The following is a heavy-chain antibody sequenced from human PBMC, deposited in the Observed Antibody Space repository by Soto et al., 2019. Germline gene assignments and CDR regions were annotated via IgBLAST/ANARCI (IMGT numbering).Heavy chain of an antibody. Sequence: QVQLVQSGAEVKKPGASVKVSCKASGYTFASYAISWMRQAPGQGLEWLGWISAYNVNTNYAQKLQCRVTMTTDTSTSTAYMALRSLRSDDTAVYYCARDPAPPDYWGQGTLVTVSS. CDR1: GYTFASYA. V-gene: IGHV1-18*01. J-gene: IGHJ4*02. CDR2: ISAYNVNT. CDR3: ARDPAPPDY.